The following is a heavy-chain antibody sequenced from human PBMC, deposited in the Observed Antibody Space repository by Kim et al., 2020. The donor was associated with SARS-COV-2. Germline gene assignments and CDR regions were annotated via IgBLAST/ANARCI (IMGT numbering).Heavy chain of an antibody. CDR1: GFIFRSYA. CDR2: ISGSGGNT. J-gene: IGHJ6*02. Sequence: GGSLRLSCVASGFIFRSYAMNWVRQAPGKGLEWVSAISGSGGNTYYADSVKGRFSISRDNSTYTSYLQMNSLRAEDTAVYYCVKDRGWKGGYGLDVWGQGTTVTVSS. V-gene: IGHV3-23*01. CDR3: VKDRGWKGGYGLDV. D-gene: IGHD1-1*01.